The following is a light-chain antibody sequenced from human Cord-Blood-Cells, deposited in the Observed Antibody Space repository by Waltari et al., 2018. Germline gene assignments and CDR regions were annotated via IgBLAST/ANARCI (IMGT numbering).Light chain of an antibody. J-gene: IGLJ3*02. CDR3: SSYTSSSTYWV. V-gene: IGLV2-14*01. CDR2: DVS. CDR1: SSDVGGYNY. Sequence: QSALTQPASVSGSPGLSITISCTGTSSDVGGYNYVSWYQQHPGKAPKLMIYDVSKRPSGVSNRFSGSKSGNTASLTISGLQAEDEADYYCSSYTSSSTYWVFGGGTKLTVL.